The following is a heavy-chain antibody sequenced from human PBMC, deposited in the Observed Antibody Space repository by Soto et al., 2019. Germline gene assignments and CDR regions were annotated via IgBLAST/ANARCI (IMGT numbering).Heavy chain of an antibody. D-gene: IGHD2-8*01. CDR3: ATDLERGANCTNGVCSNHWYFDL. V-gene: IGHV1-24*01. Sequence: ASVKVSCKVSGYTLTELSMHWVRQAPGKGLEWMGGFDPEDGETIYAQKFQGRVTMTEDTSTDTAYMELSSLRSEDTAVYYCATDLERGANCTNGVCSNHWYFDLWGRGTLVTVSS. J-gene: IGHJ2*01. CDR1: GYTLTELS. CDR2: FDPEDGET.